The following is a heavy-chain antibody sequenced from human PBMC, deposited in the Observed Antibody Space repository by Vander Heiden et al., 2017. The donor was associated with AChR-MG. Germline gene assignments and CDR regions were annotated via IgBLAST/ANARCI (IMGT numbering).Heavy chain of an antibody. CDR2: VKQDGSEK. Sequence: EEQLVQSGGGLVQPGGSLRLSCAASGFTFTNYWMSWVRQAPGKRLEWVANVKQDGSEKNYVDSVKGRFTISRDNAETSVSLQMNNLRVEDTAVYYCARGGAVGNLWGQGTLVTVSS. CDR3: ARGGAVGNL. CDR1: GFTFTNYW. J-gene: IGHJ4*02. D-gene: IGHD1-26*01. V-gene: IGHV3-7*01.